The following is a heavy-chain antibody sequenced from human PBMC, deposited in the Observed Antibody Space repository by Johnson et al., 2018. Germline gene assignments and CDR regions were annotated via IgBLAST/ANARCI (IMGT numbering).Heavy chain of an antibody. Sequence: VQLVQSGGGLVQPGGSLRLSCVASGFTFSSSVMSWVRQAPGKGLEWVSTFDGGSGNTYYADSVKGRFTISRDISKNTLSLQLNSPRGEDSALYYCAYRMAAVGQKYFQDWGQGALVTVSS. J-gene: IGHJ1*01. CDR2: FDGGSGNT. CDR1: GFTFSSSV. V-gene: IGHV3-23*04. CDR3: AYRMAAVGQKYFQD. D-gene: IGHD6-13*01.